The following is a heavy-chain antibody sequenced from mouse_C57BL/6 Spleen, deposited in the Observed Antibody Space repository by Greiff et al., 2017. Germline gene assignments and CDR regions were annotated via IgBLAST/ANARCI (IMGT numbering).Heavy chain of an antibody. Sequence: VQLQQPGTELVKPGASVKLSCKASGYTFTSYWMHWVKQRPGQGLEWIGNNNPSNGGTNYNEKFKSKATLTVDKSSSTAYMQLSSLTSEDSAVYYCARSAYGNYPVGYAMDYWGQGTSVTVSS. CDR2: NNPSNGGT. D-gene: IGHD2-1*01. V-gene: IGHV1-53*01. CDR1: GYTFTSYW. J-gene: IGHJ4*01. CDR3: ARSAYGNYPVGYAMDY.